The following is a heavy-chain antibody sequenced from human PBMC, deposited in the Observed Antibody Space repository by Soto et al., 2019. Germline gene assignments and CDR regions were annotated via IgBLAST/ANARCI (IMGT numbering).Heavy chain of an antibody. CDR2: IKEDGSEK. Sequence: EVQLVGSGGGLVQPGGSLRLSCAASGFTFSTYWMSWVRQAPGKGLEWVANIKEDGSEKYYVDSVEGRFTISRDNAKNSLYLQMTSLRADDTALYYCARGWGYFDSSGFPYLYAMDVWGQGTTVTVSS. CDR1: GFTFSTYW. V-gene: IGHV3-7*01. D-gene: IGHD3-22*01. CDR3: ARGWGYFDSSGFPYLYAMDV. J-gene: IGHJ6*02.